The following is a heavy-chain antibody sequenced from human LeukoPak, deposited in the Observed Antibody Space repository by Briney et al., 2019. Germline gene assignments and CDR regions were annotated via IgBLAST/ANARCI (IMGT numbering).Heavy chain of an antibody. D-gene: IGHD4-17*01. CDR2: INPSGDSA. V-gene: IGHV1-46*01. Sequence: GASVKVSCKASGYTFTSYSMHWVRQAPGQGLEWMGIINPSGDSAKYAQKFQGRVTITADESTSTAYMELSSLRSEDTAVYYCAITPHYGDYGANWFDPWGQGTLVTVSS. CDR3: AITPHYGDYGANWFDP. CDR1: GYTFTSYS. J-gene: IGHJ5*02.